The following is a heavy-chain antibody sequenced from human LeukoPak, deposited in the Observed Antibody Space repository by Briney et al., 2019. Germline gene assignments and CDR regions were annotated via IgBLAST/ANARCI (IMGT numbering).Heavy chain of an antibody. CDR3: ARGRDGYNFDY. CDR2: IYHSGST. Sequence: GSLRLSCAASGFTFSSYAMSWVRQPPGKGLEWIGEIYHSGSTNYNPSLKSRVTISVDKSKNQFSLKLSSVTAADTAVYYCARGRDGYNFDYWGQGTLVTVSS. V-gene: IGHV4-4*02. J-gene: IGHJ4*02. D-gene: IGHD5-24*01. CDR1: GFTFSSYAM.